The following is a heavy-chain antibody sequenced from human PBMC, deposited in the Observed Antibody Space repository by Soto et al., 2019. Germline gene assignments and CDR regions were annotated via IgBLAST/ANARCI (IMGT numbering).Heavy chain of an antibody. J-gene: IGHJ5*02. D-gene: IGHD3-22*01. Sequence: SETLSLTCTVSGGSISSYYWSWIRQPPGKGLEWIGYIHYSGSTNYNPSLKSRVTISVDTSKNQFSLKLSSVTAADTAVYYCARDYYDSSGPSHWFDPWGQGTLVTVSS. CDR2: IHYSGST. CDR1: GGSISSYY. CDR3: ARDYYDSSGPSHWFDP. V-gene: IGHV4-59*01.